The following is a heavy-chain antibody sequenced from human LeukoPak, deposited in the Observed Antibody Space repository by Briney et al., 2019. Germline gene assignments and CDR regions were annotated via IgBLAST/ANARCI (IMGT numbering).Heavy chain of an antibody. CDR3: ARTPDFWSGYYTDY. Sequence: APVKVSCKASGYTFTSYGISWVRQAPGQGLEWMGWISAYNGNTNYAQKLQGRVTMTTDTSTSTAYMELRSLRSDDTAVYYCARTPDFWSGYYTDYWGQGTLVTVSS. J-gene: IGHJ4*02. V-gene: IGHV1-18*01. D-gene: IGHD3-3*01. CDR1: GYTFTSYG. CDR2: ISAYNGNT.